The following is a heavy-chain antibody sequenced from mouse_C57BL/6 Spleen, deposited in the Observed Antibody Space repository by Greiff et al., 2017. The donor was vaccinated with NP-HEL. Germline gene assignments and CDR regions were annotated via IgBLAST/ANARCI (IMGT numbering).Heavy chain of an antibody. Sequence: EVQGVESGGDLVKPGGSLKLSCAASGFTFSSYGMSWVRPTPDKRLEWVAIISSGGSYTYYPDSVKGRFTISRDNAKNTLYLQMNSLKSEDTAMYYCARQGNWDSYYFDYWGQGTTLTVSS. CDR1: GFTFSSYG. CDR2: ISSGGSYT. V-gene: IGHV5-6*01. CDR3: ARQGNWDSYYFDY. J-gene: IGHJ2*01. D-gene: IGHD4-1*01.